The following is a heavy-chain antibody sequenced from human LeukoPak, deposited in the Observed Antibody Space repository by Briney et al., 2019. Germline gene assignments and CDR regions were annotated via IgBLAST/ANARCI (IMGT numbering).Heavy chain of an antibody. Sequence: GASLKVSCKASGYTFTGHYFHWLRQAPGQGLEWMGWIKPDTGATNFAQKFHGRLTMTTDTSISTGYVELRSLTSDDTAMYYCARDHDFGPDYWGQGTLVTVS. CDR2: IKPDTGAT. D-gene: IGHD4/OR15-4a*01. J-gene: IGHJ4*02. CDR3: ARDHDFGPDY. V-gene: IGHV1-2*02. CDR1: GYTFTGHY.